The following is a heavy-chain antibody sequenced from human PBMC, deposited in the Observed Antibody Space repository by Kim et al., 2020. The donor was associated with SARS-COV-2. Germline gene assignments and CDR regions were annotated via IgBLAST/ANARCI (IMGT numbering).Heavy chain of an antibody. CDR2: IYYSGST. D-gene: IGHD4-17*01. CDR3: ARDGPGEVTTQPYFDY. CDR1: GGSISSSSYY. V-gene: IGHV4-39*07. Sequence: SETLSLTCTVSGGSISSSSYYWGWIRQPPGKGLEWIGSIYYSGSTYYNPSLKSRVTISVDTSKNQFSLKLSSVTAADTAVYYCARDGPGEVTTQPYFDYWGQGTLVTVSS. J-gene: IGHJ4*02.